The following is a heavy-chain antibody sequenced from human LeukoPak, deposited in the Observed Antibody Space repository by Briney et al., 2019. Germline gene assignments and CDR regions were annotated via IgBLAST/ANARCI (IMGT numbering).Heavy chain of an antibody. Sequence: PWGSLRLSCAASGFTFSSYAMSWVRQAPGKGLDWVSAISGSGGSTYYADSVKGRFTISRDNSKNTLYLQMNSLRAEDTAVYYCAKSEVKRWYKFDPWGQGTLVTVSS. J-gene: IGHJ5*02. CDR2: ISGSGGST. CDR3: AKSEVKRWYKFDP. D-gene: IGHD1-1*01. V-gene: IGHV3-23*01. CDR1: GFTFSSYA.